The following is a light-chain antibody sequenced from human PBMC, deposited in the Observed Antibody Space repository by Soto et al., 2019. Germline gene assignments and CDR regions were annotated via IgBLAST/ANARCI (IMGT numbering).Light chain of an antibody. CDR2: GAS. J-gene: IGKJ4*02. CDR1: QSVSNNH. V-gene: IGKV3-20*01. Sequence: EIVSTQSPGILSLSPGERATLSCRASQSVSNNHLARYQQGPGQAPRLLIYGASNRATGIPDRFSGSGSGTDFTLTISRLEPEDFAVYYCQQYGSSGTFGRGTKVDIK. CDR3: QQYGSSGT.